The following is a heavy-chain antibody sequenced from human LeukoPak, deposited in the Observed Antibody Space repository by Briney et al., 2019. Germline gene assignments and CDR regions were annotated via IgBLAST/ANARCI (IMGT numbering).Heavy chain of an antibody. CDR1: GFTVSSNY. Sequence: GSLRLSCAASGFTVSSNYMSWVRQPPGKGLEWIGEIYHSGSTNYNPSLKSRVTISVDKSKNQFSLKLSSVTAADTAVYYCARDPQWLVSRVFDYWGQGTLVTVSS. CDR3: ARDPQWLVSRVFDY. D-gene: IGHD6-19*01. J-gene: IGHJ4*02. V-gene: IGHV4-4*02. CDR2: IYHSGST.